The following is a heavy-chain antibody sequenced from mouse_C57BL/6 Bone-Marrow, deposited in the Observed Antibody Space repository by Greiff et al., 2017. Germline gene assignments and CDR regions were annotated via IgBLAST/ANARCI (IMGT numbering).Heavy chain of an antibody. J-gene: IGHJ4*01. D-gene: IGHD2-5*01. Sequence: VQLQQSGAELVRPGASVKLSCTASGFNIKDDYMHWVKQRPEQGLEWIGWIDPENGDTEYASKFQGKATITADTSSNTAYLQISSLTSEDTAVYYCTTSYYSNYYAMDYWGQGTSVTVSS. V-gene: IGHV14-4*01. CDR3: TTSYYSNYYAMDY. CDR1: GFNIKDDY. CDR2: IDPENGDT.